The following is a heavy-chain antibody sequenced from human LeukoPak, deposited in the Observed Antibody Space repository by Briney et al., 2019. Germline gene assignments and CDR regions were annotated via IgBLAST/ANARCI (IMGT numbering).Heavy chain of an antibody. CDR1: GFTFSSYS. V-gene: IGHV3-30*18. Sequence: GGSLRLSCAASGFTFSSYSMHWVRQAPGKGLEWVAVISYDGSNKYHADSVKGRFTISRDNSKNTIYLQMNSLRAEDTAVYYCAKGPRATGFYYFDYWGQGTLVTVSS. D-gene: IGHD1-14*01. J-gene: IGHJ4*02. CDR3: AKGPRATGFYYFDY. CDR2: ISYDGSNK.